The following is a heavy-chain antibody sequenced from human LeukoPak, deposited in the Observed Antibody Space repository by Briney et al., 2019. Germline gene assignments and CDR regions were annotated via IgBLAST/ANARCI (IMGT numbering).Heavy chain of an antibody. D-gene: IGHD6-19*01. CDR1: GYTFTSYG. J-gene: IGHJ5*02. CDR2: ISAYNGNT. Sequence: GAPVEVSSKASGYTFTSYGISWVRQAPGQGLEWWGWISAYNGNTNYAQKLQGRVTMTTDTSTSTAYMELRSLRSDDTAVYYCARWGSSGWFEKYKWFDPWGQGTLVTVSS. CDR3: ARWGSSGWFEKYKWFDP. V-gene: IGHV1-18*01.